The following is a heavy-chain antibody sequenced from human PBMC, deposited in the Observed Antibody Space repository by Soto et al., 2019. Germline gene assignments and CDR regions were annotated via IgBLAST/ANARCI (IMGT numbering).Heavy chain of an antibody. CDR3: AKDLSGYWAFDY. J-gene: IGHJ4*02. D-gene: IGHD1-26*01. CDR1: GFTFSSYW. CDR2: INSDGSYT. V-gene: IGHV3-74*01. Sequence: PGGSLRLSCAASGFTFSSYWMHWVRQAPGKGLVWVSCINSDGSYTNYADSVKGRFTISRDYAKNTLYLEMNSLSAEDTAIYYCAKDLSGYWAFDYWGQGTLVTVSS.